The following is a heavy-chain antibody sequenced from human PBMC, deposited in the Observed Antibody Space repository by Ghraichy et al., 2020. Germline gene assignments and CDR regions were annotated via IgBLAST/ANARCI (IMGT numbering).Heavy chain of an antibody. V-gene: IGHV3-23*01. CDR2: ISGSGGST. J-gene: IGHJ4*02. CDR1: GFTFSSYA. Sequence: GESLRLSCAASGFTFSSYAMSWVRQAPGKGLEWVSAISGSGGSTYYADSVKGRFTISRDNSKNTLYLQMNSLRAEDTAVYYCATCKREMATIRYWGQGTLVTVSS. CDR3: ATCKREMATIRY. D-gene: IGHD5-24*01.